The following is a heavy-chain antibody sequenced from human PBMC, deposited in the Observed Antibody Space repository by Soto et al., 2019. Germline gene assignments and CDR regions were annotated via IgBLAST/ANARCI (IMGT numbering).Heavy chain of an antibody. V-gene: IGHV3-73*02. D-gene: IGHD1-26*01. CDR3: ARLAEWEYYDGMDV. CDR1: GFTFSVSA. Sequence: EVQLVESGGGLVQPGGSLKLSCAVSGFTFSVSAIHWVRQASGKGLEWVGRIRSKADNYATAYGASVKGRFSTSRDDSKTTAYLQMSSLNSEGTAVYYCARLAEWEYYDGMDVWGQGTTVTVSS. CDR2: IRSKADNYAT. J-gene: IGHJ6*02.